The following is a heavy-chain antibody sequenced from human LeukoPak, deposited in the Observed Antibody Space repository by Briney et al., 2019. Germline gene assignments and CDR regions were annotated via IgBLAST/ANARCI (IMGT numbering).Heavy chain of an antibody. CDR3: ARDYHGSGSLTTFDY. J-gene: IGHJ4*02. V-gene: IGHV1-46*01. Sequence: ASVKVSCKASGYTFINYYMHWVRQAPGQGLEWMGIINPSGGVSSAQKFQGRVTMTRDTSTGTVYMELSSLRSEDTAVCYCARDYHGSGSLTTFDYWGQGTLVTVSS. D-gene: IGHD3-10*01. CDR2: INPSGGV. CDR1: GYTFINYY.